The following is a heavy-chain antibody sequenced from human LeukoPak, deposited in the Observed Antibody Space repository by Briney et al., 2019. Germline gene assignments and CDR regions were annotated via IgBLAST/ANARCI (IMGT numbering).Heavy chain of an antibody. CDR3: ARNIAAAGTVYYYYYYMDV. CDR1: GFTFSSYS. D-gene: IGHD6-13*01. Sequence: GGSLRLSCAASGFTFSSYSMNWVRQAPGKGLEWVSSISSSSSYIYYADSVKGRFTISRDNDKNSLYLQMNSLRAEDTAVYYCARNIAAAGTVYYYYYYMDVWGKGTTVTVSS. CDR2: ISSSSSYI. J-gene: IGHJ6*03. V-gene: IGHV3-21*01.